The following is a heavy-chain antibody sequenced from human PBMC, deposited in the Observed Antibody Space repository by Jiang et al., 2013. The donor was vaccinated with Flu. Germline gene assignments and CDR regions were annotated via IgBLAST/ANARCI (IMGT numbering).Heavy chain of an antibody. CDR2: IYSSGST. V-gene: IGHV4-59*01. Sequence: VKPSETLSLTCTVSGGSISGYYWSWVRQPPGKGLEWIGYIYSSGSTKYNPSLKSRVTISVDTSKNQFSLHLSSVTAADTAVYYCARESGSCSITKCLNWFDPWGQGTLVTVSS. D-gene: IGHD2-2*01. CDR1: GGSISGYY. J-gene: IGHJ5*02. CDR3: ARESGSCSITKCLNWFDP.